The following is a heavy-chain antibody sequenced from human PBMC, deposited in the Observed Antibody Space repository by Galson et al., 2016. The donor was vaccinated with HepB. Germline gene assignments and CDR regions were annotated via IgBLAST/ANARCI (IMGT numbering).Heavy chain of an antibody. J-gene: IGHJ6*03. V-gene: IGHV3-23*01. CDR2: MSGGGHT. CDR3: STNTTTAAMDV. D-gene: IGHD2-8*01. Sequence: SLRLSCAGSGVTLSNYVVMWVRQTPGTGLAWVSAMSGGGHTFYADSVKGRFTFSRDNSKNTLFLEMNGLRAEDTAIYYCSTNTTTAAMDVWGKGTTVIVS. CDR1: GVTLSNYV.